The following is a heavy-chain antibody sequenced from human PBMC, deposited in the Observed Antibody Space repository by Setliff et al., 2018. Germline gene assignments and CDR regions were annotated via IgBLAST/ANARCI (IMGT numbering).Heavy chain of an antibody. CDR1: GGSISSGGFY. D-gene: IGHD6-19*01. CDR2: IYYSGSTS. Sequence: SETLSLTCSVSGGSISSGGFYWSWIRQHPGKGLEWIGYIYYSGSTSYYNPSLKSRVTISVDTSKNQFSLKLSSVTAADTAVYYCARGRAGHSGHWGQGTLVTVSS. CDR3: ARGRAGHSGH. J-gene: IGHJ4*02. V-gene: IGHV4-31*03.